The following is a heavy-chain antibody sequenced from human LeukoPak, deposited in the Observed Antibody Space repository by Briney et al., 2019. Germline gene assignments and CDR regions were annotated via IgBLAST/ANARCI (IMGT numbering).Heavy chain of an antibody. V-gene: IGHV3-15*01. CDR2: IKSKTDGGTT. CDR1: GFTFSNAW. CDR3: TTEGGLYWVGDCYFFDY. Sequence: GGSLRLSCAASGFTFSNAWMSWVRQAPGKGLEWVGCIKSKTDGGTTDYAAPVKGRFTISRDDSKNTLYLQMNSLKTEDTAVYYCTTEGGLYWVGDCYFFDYWGHGTLVTVSS. D-gene: IGHD2-21*02. J-gene: IGHJ4*01.